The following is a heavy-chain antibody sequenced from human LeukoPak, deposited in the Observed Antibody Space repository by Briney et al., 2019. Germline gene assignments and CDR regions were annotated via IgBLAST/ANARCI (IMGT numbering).Heavy chain of an antibody. V-gene: IGHV4-34*01. CDR2: INHSGST. J-gene: IGHJ4*02. Sequence: KSSGTLSLTCAVYGGSFSGYYWSWIRQPPGKGLEWIGEINHSGSTNYNPSLKSRVTISVDTSKNQFSLKLSSVTAADTAVYYCATSSQADYDILTGYYSFDYWGQGTLVTVSS. D-gene: IGHD3-9*01. CDR1: GGSFSGYY. CDR3: ATSSQADYDILTGYYSFDY.